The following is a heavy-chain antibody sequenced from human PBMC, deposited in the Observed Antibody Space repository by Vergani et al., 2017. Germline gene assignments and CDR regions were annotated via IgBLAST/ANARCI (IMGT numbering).Heavy chain of an antibody. CDR2: IYYSGST. D-gene: IGHD4-23*01. CDR1: GGSISSSSYY. Sequence: QLQLQESGPGLVKPSETLSLTCTVSGGSISSSSYYWGWIRQPPGKGLEWIGSIYYSGSTYYNPSLKSRVTISVDTSTNPFALKLSSVTAADTAVYYCARHPRDYGGNSLSDAFDIWGQGTMVTVSS. CDR3: ARHPRDYGGNSLSDAFDI. J-gene: IGHJ3*02. V-gene: IGHV4-39*01.